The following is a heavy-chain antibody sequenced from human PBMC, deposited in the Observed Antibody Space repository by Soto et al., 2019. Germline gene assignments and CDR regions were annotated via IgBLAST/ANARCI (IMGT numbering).Heavy chain of an antibody. D-gene: IGHD4-17*01. V-gene: IGHV1-69*13. CDR3: ARDPSHDYGNYFDY. CDR2: IIPIFGTA. CDR1: GGTFSSYA. J-gene: IGHJ4*02. Sequence: SVKVSCKASGGTFSSYAISWVRQAPGQGLEWMGGIIPIFGTANYAQKFQGRVTITADESTSTAYMELSSLRSEDTAVYYCARDPSHDYGNYFDYWGQGTLVTVSS.